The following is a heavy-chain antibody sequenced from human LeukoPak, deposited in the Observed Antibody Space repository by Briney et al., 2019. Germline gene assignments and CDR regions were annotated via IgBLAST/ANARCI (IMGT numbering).Heavy chain of an antibody. D-gene: IGHD4-23*01. CDR2: IYYSGST. J-gene: IGHJ4*02. CDR1: GGSISSSSYY. Sequence: KPSETLSLTCTVSGGSISSSSYYWGWIRQPPGKGLEWIGSIYYSGSTYYNPSLKSRVTISVDTSKNQFSLKLSSATAADTAVYYGARRGRTTEGTPGYWGQGTLVTVAS. CDR3: ARRGRTTEGTPGY. V-gene: IGHV4-39*01.